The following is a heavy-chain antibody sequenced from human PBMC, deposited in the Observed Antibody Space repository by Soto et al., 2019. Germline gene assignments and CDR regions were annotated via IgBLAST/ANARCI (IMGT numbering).Heavy chain of an antibody. CDR2: INPESGNP. V-gene: IGHV1-2*02. Sequence: QVQMVQSGAEVKKPGDSVKVSCKASGYTFTDYYMHWVRQAPGKGFEWVGGINPESGNPKYVPKFQGRVTVTRDTSTSTAYMELNRLTSDDTAVYYCASEDCRNTNCLKGFDYWGQGTLVTVSS. CDR3: ASEDCRNTNCLKGFDY. CDR1: GYTFTDYY. D-gene: IGHD2-15*01. J-gene: IGHJ4*02.